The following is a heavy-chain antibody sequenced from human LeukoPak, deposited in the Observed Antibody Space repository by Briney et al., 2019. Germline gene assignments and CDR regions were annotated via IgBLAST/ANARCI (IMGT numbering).Heavy chain of an antibody. CDR2: INWNSGSI. J-gene: IGHJ4*02. CDR3: VKDLSYSSCL. CDR1: GFTFVDYA. D-gene: IGHD6-6*01. V-gene: IGHV3-9*01. Sequence: NPGGSLRLSCAASGFTFVDYATHWVRQAPGKGLEWVSGINWNSGSIGYADSVKGRFTISRDNAKNSLYLQMNSLRAEDTAFYYCVKDLSYSSCLWGQGTLVTVSS.